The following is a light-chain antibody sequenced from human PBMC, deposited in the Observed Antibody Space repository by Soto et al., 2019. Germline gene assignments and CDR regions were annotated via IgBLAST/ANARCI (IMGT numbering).Light chain of an antibody. Sequence: EIVMTQSPDTLSVSPGERATLSCRASQSVGSKLAWYQQRPGQAPRLLIYGASTRAAGVTARFSGSGSGTDFTLTISSLQSEDSAVYYCQQYNNWPPGTFGQGTKLEIK. V-gene: IGKV3-15*01. J-gene: IGKJ2*01. CDR2: GAS. CDR1: QSVGSK. CDR3: QQYNNWPPGT.